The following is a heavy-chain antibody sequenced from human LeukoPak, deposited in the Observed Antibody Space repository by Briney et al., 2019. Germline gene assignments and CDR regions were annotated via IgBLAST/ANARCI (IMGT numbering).Heavy chain of an antibody. J-gene: IGHJ4*02. CDR1: GFTFSSYW. V-gene: IGHV3-7*01. Sequence: GGSLRLSCAASGFTFSSYWMSWVRQAPGKGLEWVANIKQDGSEKYYVDSVKGRFTISRDNAKNPLYLQMNSLRAEDTAVYYCASYYDFWSGYSSIRYWGQGTLVTVSS. CDR3: ASYYDFWSGYSSIRY. CDR2: IKQDGSEK. D-gene: IGHD3-3*01.